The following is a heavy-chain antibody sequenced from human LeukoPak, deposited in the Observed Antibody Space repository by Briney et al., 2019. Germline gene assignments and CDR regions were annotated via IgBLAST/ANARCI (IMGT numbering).Heavy chain of an antibody. CDR3: ARSSHELLWFGELLPHERSNYGMDV. Sequence: ASVRVSCKASGYTFTSYDINWVRQATGQGLEWMGWMNPNSGNTGYAQKFQGRVTMTRNTSISTAYMELSSLRSEDTAVYYCARSSHELLWFGELLPHERSNYGMDVWGQGTTVTVSS. D-gene: IGHD3-10*01. CDR2: MNPNSGNT. CDR1: GYTFTSYD. V-gene: IGHV1-8*01. J-gene: IGHJ6*02.